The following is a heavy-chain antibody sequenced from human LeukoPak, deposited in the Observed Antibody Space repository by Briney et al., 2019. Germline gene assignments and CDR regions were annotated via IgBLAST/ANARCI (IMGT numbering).Heavy chain of an antibody. V-gene: IGHV4-34*01. D-gene: IGHD6-6*01. CDR3: ARPYSSSSKYYYMDV. J-gene: IGHJ6*03. Sequence: SETLSLTCAVYGGSFSGYYWSWIRQPPGKGLEWIGQIYHSGSTNYNPSLKTRVTISVDKSKSQFSLNLTSVTAADTAVYYCARPYSSSSKYYYMDVWGKGTTVTVSS. CDR1: GGSFSGYY. CDR2: IYHSGST.